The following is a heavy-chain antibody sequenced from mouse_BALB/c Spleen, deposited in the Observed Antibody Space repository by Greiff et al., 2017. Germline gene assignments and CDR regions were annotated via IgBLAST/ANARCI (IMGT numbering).Heavy chain of an antibody. CDR3: AREGGGLLRGAMDY. V-gene: IGHV5-17*02. D-gene: IGHD1-1*01. J-gene: IGHJ4*01. CDR1: GFTFSSFG. Sequence: EVNVVESGGGLVQPGGSRKLSCAASGFTFSSFGMHWVRQAPEKGLEWVAYISSGSSTIYYADTVKGRFTISRDNPKNTLFLQMTRLRSEDTAMYYCAREGGGLLRGAMDYWGQGTSVTVSS. CDR2: ISSGSSTI.